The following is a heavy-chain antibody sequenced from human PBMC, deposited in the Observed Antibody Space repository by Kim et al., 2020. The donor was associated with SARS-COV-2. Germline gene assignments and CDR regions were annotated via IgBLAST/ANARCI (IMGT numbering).Heavy chain of an antibody. CDR2: IYYSGKT. D-gene: IGHD4-4*01. V-gene: IGHV4-59*11. CDR1: GGSISSHY. CDR3: ARTVDENWFDP. J-gene: IGHJ5*02. Sequence: SETLSLTCTVSGGSISSHYWSWVRQPPGKGLEWIGYIYYSGKTNYNPSLKSRVTISVDTSKNQFSLKLSSVTAADTAMYFCARTVDENWFDPWGRGTRVT.